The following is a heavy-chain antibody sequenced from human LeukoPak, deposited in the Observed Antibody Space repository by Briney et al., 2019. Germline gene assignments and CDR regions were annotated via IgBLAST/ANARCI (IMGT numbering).Heavy chain of an antibody. CDR3: ARDSGYCSSTSCRKYNWFDP. J-gene: IGHJ5*02. V-gene: IGHV1-18*01. D-gene: IGHD2-2*01. Sequence: ASVKASCKASGYTFTSSGISWVRQAPGQRLEWMGWISAYNGNTNYAQKLQGRVTMTTDTSTSTAYMELRSLRSDDTAVYYCARDSGYCSSTSCRKYNWFDPWGQGTLVTVSS. CDR2: ISAYNGNT. CDR1: GYTFTSSG.